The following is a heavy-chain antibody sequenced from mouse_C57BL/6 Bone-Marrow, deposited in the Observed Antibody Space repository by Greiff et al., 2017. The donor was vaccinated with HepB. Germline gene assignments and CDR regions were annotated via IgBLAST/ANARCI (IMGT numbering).Heavy chain of an antibody. Sequence: EVKLVESGEGLVKPGGSLKLSCAASGLTFSSYAMSWVRQTPEKRLEWVAYISSGGDYIYYADTVKGRFTISRDNARNTLYLQMSSLKSEDTAMYYCTRYDGYSYWYFDVWGTGTTVTVSS. CDR2: ISSGGDYI. CDR1: GLTFSSYA. D-gene: IGHD2-3*01. V-gene: IGHV5-9-1*02. CDR3: TRYDGYSYWYFDV. J-gene: IGHJ1*03.